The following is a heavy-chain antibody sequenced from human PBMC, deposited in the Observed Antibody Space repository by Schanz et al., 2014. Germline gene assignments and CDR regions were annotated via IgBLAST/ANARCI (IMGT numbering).Heavy chain of an antibody. J-gene: IGHJ3*02. V-gene: IGHV4-59*12. CDR2: IHYSRGT. D-gene: IGHD2-2*01. CDR3: ARDVGGCSSSTSCYAFEI. CDR1: GGSISGYY. Sequence: QVQLQESGPGLVKPSETLSLTCAVSGGSISGYYWSWIRQPPGKGLEWIAFIHYSRGTNYNPSLKSRVTITVATSKNKYTLKLNAVTAADTAVYYCARDVGGCSSSTSCYAFEIWGQGTMVTVSS.